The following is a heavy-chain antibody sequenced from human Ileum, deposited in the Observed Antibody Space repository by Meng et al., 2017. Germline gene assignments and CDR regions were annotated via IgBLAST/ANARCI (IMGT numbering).Heavy chain of an antibody. CDR3: ARTSGWFYY. V-gene: IGHV4-34*01. J-gene: IGHJ4*02. CDR1: GVSFSGYY. CDR2: INHSGST. Sequence: GQQQQWGAGLLKPSETLSLTCAVYGVSFSGYYWSWIRQPPGKGLEWIGEINHSGSTNYNPSLKSRVTISVDTSKNQFSLKLSSVTAADTAVYYCARTSGWFYYWGQGTLVTVSS. D-gene: IGHD6-19*01.